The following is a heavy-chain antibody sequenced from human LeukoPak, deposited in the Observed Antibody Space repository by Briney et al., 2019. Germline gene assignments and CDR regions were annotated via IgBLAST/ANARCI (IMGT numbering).Heavy chain of an antibody. CDR2: TQYDGSIK. CDR1: GFTFSSYD. Sequence: GGSLRLSCAVSGFTFSSYDMHWVRQAPGKGLERVTFTQYDGSIKYYADSVKGRFTISRDNSKNTLYLQMNSLRAEDTAVYYCARSLTMVRGYDYWGQGTLVTVSS. J-gene: IGHJ4*02. V-gene: IGHV3-30*02. D-gene: IGHD3-10*01. CDR3: ARSLTMVRGYDY.